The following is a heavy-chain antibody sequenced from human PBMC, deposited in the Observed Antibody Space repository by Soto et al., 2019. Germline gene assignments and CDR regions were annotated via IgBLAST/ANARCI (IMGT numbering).Heavy chain of an antibody. D-gene: IGHD1-1*01. Sequence: QVHLVQSGAEVKNPGASVKVSCKGSGYDFTTYGITWVRQAPGQGLEWMAWISAHNGNTNYAPNLQGRVTVTSDTSTSTAYIELRSLRSDDTAVYYCARGRYGDYWGHGALVTVSS. V-gene: IGHV1-18*01. CDR1: GYDFTTYG. CDR2: ISAHNGNT. J-gene: IGHJ4*01. CDR3: ARGRYGDY.